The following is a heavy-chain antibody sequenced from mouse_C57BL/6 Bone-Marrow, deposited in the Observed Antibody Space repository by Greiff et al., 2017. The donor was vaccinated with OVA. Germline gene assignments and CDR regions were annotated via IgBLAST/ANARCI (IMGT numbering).Heavy chain of an antibody. D-gene: IGHD3-2*02. CDR3: ARDSSGYGAGFAY. CDR1: GYTFTSYW. Sequence: QVQLQQPGAELVKPGASVKLSCKASGYTFTSYWMQWVKQRPGQGLEWIGEIDPSDSYTNYNQKFKGKATLTVDTSSSTAYMQLSSLTSEDSAVYYCARDSSGYGAGFAYWGQGTLVTVSA. CDR2: IDPSDSYT. J-gene: IGHJ3*01. V-gene: IGHV1-50*01.